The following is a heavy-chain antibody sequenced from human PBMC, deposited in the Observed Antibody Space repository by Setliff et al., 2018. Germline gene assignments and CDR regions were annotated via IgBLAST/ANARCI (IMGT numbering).Heavy chain of an antibody. V-gene: IGHV4-34*01. D-gene: IGHD5-18*01. CDR3: ASSRGQLRYSYGPNWFDP. CDR2: INHSGST. CDR1: GGSFSGYY. J-gene: IGHJ5*02. Sequence: SETLSLTCAVYGGSFSGYYWSWIRQPPGKGLEWIGEINHSGSTNYNPSLKSRVTISVDTSKNQFSLTRSSVTAADTAVYYCASSRGQLRYSYGPNWFDPWGQGTLVTVSS.